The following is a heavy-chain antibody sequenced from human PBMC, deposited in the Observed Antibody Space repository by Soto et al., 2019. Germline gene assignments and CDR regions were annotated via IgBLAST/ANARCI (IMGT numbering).Heavy chain of an antibody. CDR2: INHSGTT. V-gene: IGHV4-34*01. J-gene: IGHJ6*02. Sequence: NPSETLSLTCAVYGGSFSGYYWSWIRQPPGKGLEWIGEINHSGTTNYNPSPKSRVTISVDTSKNQFSLKLSSVTAADTAVYYSARARYSDGGSGYYYDMVVLDQETTVAVSS. CDR3: ARARYSDGGSGYYYDMVV. D-gene: IGHD5-18*01. CDR1: GGSFSGYY.